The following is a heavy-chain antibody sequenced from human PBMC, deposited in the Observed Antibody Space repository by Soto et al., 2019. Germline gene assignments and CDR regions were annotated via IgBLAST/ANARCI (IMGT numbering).Heavy chain of an antibody. D-gene: IGHD6-6*01. Sequence: GGSLRLSCAASGFTFSSYSMNWVRQAPGKGLEWVSSISSSSSYIYYADSVKGRFTISRDNAKNSLYLQMNSLRAEDTAVYYCARDITTEYSSSSDLWGQGTLVTVSS. CDR2: ISSSSSYI. J-gene: IGHJ5*02. V-gene: IGHV3-21*01. CDR3: ARDITTEYSSSSDL. CDR1: GFTFSSYS.